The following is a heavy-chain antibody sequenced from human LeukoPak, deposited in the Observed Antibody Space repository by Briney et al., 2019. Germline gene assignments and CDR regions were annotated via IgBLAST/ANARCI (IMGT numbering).Heavy chain of an antibody. J-gene: IGHJ4*02. CDR3: ARYINGAFDY. D-gene: IGHD2-8*01. CDR2: INGGNGYT. Sequence: GASVKVSCKASGYTFANYGVHWVRHAPGQRLEWMGWINGGNGYTKYSQKFQGRVTITGDTSTSTAYVELSSLRSEDTAVYYCARYINGAFDYWGQGTLVTVSS. CDR1: GYTFANYG. V-gene: IGHV1-3*01.